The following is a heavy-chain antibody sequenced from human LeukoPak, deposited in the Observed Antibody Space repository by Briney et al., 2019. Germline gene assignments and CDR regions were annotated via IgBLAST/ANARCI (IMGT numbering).Heavy chain of an antibody. CDR3: TRAIFRAPYYLYYMDA. D-gene: IGHD2-21*01. Sequence: GGSLRLSCTASGFTFGDYSMNWVRQAPGKGLEWVGFIRSKAYGGTTDYAASVKGRFTISRDDSKSIAYLQMNSLKTEDTAVYYCTRAIFRAPYYLYYMDAWGKGTTVTISS. V-gene: IGHV3-49*04. CDR1: GFTFGDYS. CDR2: IRSKAYGGTT. J-gene: IGHJ6*03.